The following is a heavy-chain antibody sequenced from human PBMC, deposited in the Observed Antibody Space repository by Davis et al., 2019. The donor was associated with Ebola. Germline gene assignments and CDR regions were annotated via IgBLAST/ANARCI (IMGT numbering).Heavy chain of an antibody. V-gene: IGHV4-4*02. CDR2: IYHSGST. J-gene: IGHJ6*02. Sequence: SETLSLTCAVSGGSISSSNWWSWVRQPPGKGLEWIGEIYHSGSTNYNPSLKSRVTISVDKSKNQFSLKLSSVTAADTAVYYCVGSPYYYYGMDVWGQGTTVTVSS. CDR3: VGSPYYYYGMDV. CDR1: GGSISSSNW. D-gene: IGHD1-26*01.